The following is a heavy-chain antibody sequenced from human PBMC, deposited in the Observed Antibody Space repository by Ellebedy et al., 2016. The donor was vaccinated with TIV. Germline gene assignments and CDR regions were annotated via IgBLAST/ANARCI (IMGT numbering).Heavy chain of an antibody. CDR3: ARDVRGGTGYYFS. CDR2: ISSSGNSL. V-gene: IGHV3-21*01. D-gene: IGHD2/OR15-2a*01. CDR1: GSAFSGYS. J-gene: IGHJ1*01. Sequence: GESLKISCVVSGSAFSGYSLNWVRQAPGKGLEWISSISSSGNSLYYADSVKGRFTISRDNAQSSLSLQLNNLRAEDTAVYYCARDVRGGTGYYFSWGQGTLVTVSA.